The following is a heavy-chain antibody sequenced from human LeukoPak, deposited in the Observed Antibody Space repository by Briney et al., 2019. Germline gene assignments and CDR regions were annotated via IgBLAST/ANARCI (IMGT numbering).Heavy chain of an antibody. D-gene: IGHD6-19*01. Sequence: SQTLSLTCTVSGGSISSGGYYWSWIRQHPGKGLEWIGYIYYSGSTYYNPSLKSRVTISVDTSKNQFSLKLSSVTAADTAVYYCARDSYIAVAGNSWFDPWGQGTLVTVSS. CDR1: GGSISSGGYY. V-gene: IGHV4-31*03. J-gene: IGHJ5*02. CDR3: ARDSYIAVAGNSWFDP. CDR2: IYYSGST.